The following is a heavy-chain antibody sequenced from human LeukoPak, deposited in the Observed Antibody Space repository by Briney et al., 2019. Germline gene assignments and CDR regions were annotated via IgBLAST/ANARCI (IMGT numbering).Heavy chain of an antibody. CDR1: GGSISSGGYS. CDR2: IYHSGST. Sequence: SETLSLTCAVSGGSISSGGYSWSWIRQPPGKGLEWIGYIYHSGSTYYNPSLKSRVTISVDTSKNQFSLKLSSVTAADTAVYYCARKPSNGARWGQGTLVTVSS. D-gene: IGHD1-26*01. J-gene: IGHJ4*02. CDR3: ARKPSNGAR. V-gene: IGHV4-30-2*01.